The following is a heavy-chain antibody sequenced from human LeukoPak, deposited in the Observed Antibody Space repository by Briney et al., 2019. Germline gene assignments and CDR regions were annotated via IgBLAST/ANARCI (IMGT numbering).Heavy chain of an antibody. CDR3: ARMMPHYDFWSAISYYYGMDV. Sequence: ASVKVSCKASGYTFTSYDINWVRQATGQGLEWMGWMNPNSGNTGYAQKFQGRVTMTRNTSISTAYMELSSLRSEDTAVYYCARMMPHYDFWSAISYYYGMDVWGQGTTVTVSS. V-gene: IGHV1-8*01. J-gene: IGHJ6*02. CDR2: MNPNSGNT. CDR1: GYTFTSYD. D-gene: IGHD3-3*01.